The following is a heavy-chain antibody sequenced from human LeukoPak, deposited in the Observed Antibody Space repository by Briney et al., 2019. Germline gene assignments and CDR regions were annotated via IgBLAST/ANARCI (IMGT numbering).Heavy chain of an antibody. CDR2: IRSKAYGGTT. J-gene: IGHJ6*02. Sequence: LSLTCTVSGGSISSYYWSWFRQAPGKGLEWVGFIRSKAYGGTTEYAASVKGRFTISRDDSKSIAYLQMNSLKTEDTAVYYCTGFPYCSSTSCLILDVWGQGTTVTVSS. CDR3: TGFPYCSSTSCLILDV. CDR1: GGSISSYY. V-gene: IGHV3-49*03. D-gene: IGHD2-2*01.